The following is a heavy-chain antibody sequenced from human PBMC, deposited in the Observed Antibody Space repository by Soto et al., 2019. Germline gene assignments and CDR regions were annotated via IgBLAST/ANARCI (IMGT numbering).Heavy chain of an antibody. J-gene: IGHJ6*02. CDR1: GDSVSSNSAA. CDR3: AREVIAVVGYYYYGMDV. D-gene: IGHD6-19*01. Sequence: SQTLSLTCAISGDSVSSNSAAWNWIRQSPSRGLEWLGRTYYRSKWYNDYAVSVKSRITINPDTSKNQFSLQLNSVTPEDTAVYYCAREVIAVVGYYYYGMDVWGQGTTVTVSS. V-gene: IGHV6-1*01. CDR2: TYYRSKWYN.